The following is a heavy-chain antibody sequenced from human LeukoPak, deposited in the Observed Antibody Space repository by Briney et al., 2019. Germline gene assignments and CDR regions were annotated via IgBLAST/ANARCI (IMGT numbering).Heavy chain of an antibody. CDR1: GFTFSGYE. V-gene: IGHV3-48*03. CDR3: ARRPRFSYDDY. Sequence: GGSLRLSCAASGFTFSGYEMNWVRQAPGKGLEWVSYISSSGSTIYYADSVKGRFTISRDNAKNSLYLQMNSLRAEDTAVYYCARRPRFSYDDYWRQGTLVTVSS. J-gene: IGHJ4*02. D-gene: IGHD2-21*01. CDR2: ISSSGSTI.